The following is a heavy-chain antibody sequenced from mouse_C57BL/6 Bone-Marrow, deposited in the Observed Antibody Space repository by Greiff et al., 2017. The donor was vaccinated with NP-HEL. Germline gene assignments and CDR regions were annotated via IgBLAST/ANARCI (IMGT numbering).Heavy chain of an antibody. CDR3: AREGRWLLPYAMDY. Sequence: VQLQQPGAELVRPGSSVKLSCKASGYTFTSYWMDWVKQRPGQGLEWIGNIYPSDSETHYNQKFKDKATLTVDKSSSTAYMQLSSLTSEDSAVYYCAREGRWLLPYAMDYWGQGTSVTVSS. CDR1: GYTFTSYW. J-gene: IGHJ4*01. V-gene: IGHV1-61*01. CDR2: IYPSDSET. D-gene: IGHD2-3*01.